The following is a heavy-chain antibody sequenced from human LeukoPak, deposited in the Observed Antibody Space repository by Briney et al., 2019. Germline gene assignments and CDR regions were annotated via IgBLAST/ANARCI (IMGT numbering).Heavy chain of an antibody. V-gene: IGHV3-21*01. CDR1: GFNFSSYS. J-gene: IGHJ6*02. CDR2: ISSSSSYT. D-gene: IGHD3-22*01. CDR3: ARDYYDSSGYYYPFYYYGMDV. Sequence: GGSLRLSCAASGFNFSSYSMNWVRQAPGKGLEWVSSISSSSSYTYYADSVKGRFTISRDNAKNSLYLQMNSLRAEDTAVYYCARDYYDSSGYYYPFYYYGMDVWGQGTTVTVSS.